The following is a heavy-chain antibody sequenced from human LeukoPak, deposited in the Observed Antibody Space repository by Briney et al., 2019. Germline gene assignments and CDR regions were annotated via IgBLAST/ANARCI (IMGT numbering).Heavy chain of an antibody. V-gene: IGHV4-59*01. CDR3: ARDRGESSSFYYYYGMDV. CDR1: GGSISSYY. CDR2: IYYSGST. D-gene: IGHD6-6*01. Sequence: PSETLSLTCTVSGGSISSYYWSWIRQPPGKGLEWIGYIYYSGSTNYNPSLKSRVTISVDTSKNQFSLKLSSVTAADTAVYYCARDRGESSSFYYYYGMDVWGQGTTVTVSS. J-gene: IGHJ6*02.